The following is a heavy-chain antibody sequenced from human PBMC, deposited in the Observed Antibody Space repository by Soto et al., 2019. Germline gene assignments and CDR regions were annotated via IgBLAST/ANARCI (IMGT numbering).Heavy chain of an antibody. CDR1: GGSFSGYY. V-gene: IGHV4-34*01. CDR3: ARGRSGGSCYSVFTSCGLTFDY. CDR2: INHSGST. J-gene: IGHJ4*02. D-gene: IGHD2-15*01. Sequence: SETLSLTCAVYGGSFSGYYWSWIRQPPGKGLEWIGEINHSGSTNYNPSLKSRVTISLDTSKNQFSLKLSSVTAADTAVYYCARGRSGGSCYSVFTSCGLTFDYWGQGTLVTVSS.